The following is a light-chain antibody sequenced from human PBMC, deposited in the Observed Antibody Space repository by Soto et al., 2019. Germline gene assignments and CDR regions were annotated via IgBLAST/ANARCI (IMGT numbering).Light chain of an antibody. J-gene: IGKJ5*01. CDR1: QGVSKW. CDR3: QQTYINPIS. Sequence: DIQLTQSPSSLSASVGDRVTITCRASQGVSKWLAWYQQKPGKAPILLIHGASSLQSGVPSRFSGSGSGTDFTLTITSLQPEDFASYFCQQTYINPISFGQGTRL. CDR2: GAS. V-gene: IGKV1-12*01.